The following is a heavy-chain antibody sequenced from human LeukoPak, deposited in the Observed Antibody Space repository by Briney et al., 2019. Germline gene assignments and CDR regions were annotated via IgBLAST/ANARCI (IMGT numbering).Heavy chain of an antibody. V-gene: IGHV4-34*01. CDR3: ARKRGSDYYGSGSYYYYYYYMDV. J-gene: IGHJ6*03. D-gene: IGHD3-10*01. CDR1: GGSFSGYY. CDR2: INHSGST. Sequence: SETLSLTCAVYGGSFSGYYWSWIRQPPGKGLEWIGEINHSGSTNYNPSLKSRVTISVDTSKNQFSLKLSSVTAADTAVYYCARKRGSDYYGSGSYYYYYYYMDVWGKGTTVTISS.